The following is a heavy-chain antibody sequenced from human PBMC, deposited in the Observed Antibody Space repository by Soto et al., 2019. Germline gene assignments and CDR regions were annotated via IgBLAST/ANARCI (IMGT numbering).Heavy chain of an antibody. D-gene: IGHD2-21*02. CDR1: GYIFTKYG. J-gene: IGHJ5*02. CDR3: ARLQLGGDRMLNWFDP. V-gene: IGHV1-18*01. CDR2: INVYNGDR. Sequence: QVQVVQSGPELKKPGASVKVSCKAQGYIFTKYGIGWVRQAPGHGLEWMGLINVYNGDRKVAQKFQDRVSMTTDTATDTAYIELKSLRSGDTAVYYCARLQLGGDRMLNWFDPGGQGTLVTVSS.